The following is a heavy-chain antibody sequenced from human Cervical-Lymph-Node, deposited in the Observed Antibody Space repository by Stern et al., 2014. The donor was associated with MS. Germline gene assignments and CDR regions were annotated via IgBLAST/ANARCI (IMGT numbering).Heavy chain of an antibody. CDR2: ISGGGGST. CDR1: GFTFSSYA. CDR3: ANNIVATQDFDY. J-gene: IGHJ4*02. D-gene: IGHD5-12*01. V-gene: IGHV3-23*04. Sequence: EVQLVESGGGLVQPGYSLRLSCAASGFTFSSYAMSWVRQAPGKGLEWVSAISGGGGSTYYADSVKGRFTISRDNSKNTLYLQMNSLRAEDTAVYYCANNIVATQDFDYWGQGTLVTVSS.